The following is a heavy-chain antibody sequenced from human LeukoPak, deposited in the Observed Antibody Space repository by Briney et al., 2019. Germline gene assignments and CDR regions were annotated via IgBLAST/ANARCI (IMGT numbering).Heavy chain of an antibody. CDR3: ARIKVGATVDL. J-gene: IGHJ4*02. CDR1: GGSISSYY. D-gene: IGHD1-26*01. V-gene: IGHV4-59*01. Sequence: SETLSLTCTVSGGSISSYYWSWIRQPPGKGLEWIGFIDSSGSTNYSPSLKSRLSISVDTSKNQFSLRLSAVTAVDTAVYYCARIKVGATVDLWGQGFLVTVSS. CDR2: IDSSGST.